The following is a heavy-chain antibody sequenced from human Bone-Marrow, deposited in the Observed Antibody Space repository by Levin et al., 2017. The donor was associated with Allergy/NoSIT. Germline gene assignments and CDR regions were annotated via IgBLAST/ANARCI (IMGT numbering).Heavy chain of an antibody. CDR1: GFTFGQYS. CDR3: AATRFTSGWRYSQRDH. V-gene: IGHV3-9*01. J-gene: IGHJ4*02. CDR2: ISWNGDNI. D-gene: IGHD6-19*01. Sequence: GGSLRLSCAAAGFTFGQYSFHWVRQGPGKGLEWVAGISWNGDNIGYADSVKGRLTISRDPAKNSLYLEMNSVRPEDTAFYYCAATRFTSGWRYSQRDHWSQGTRVNVHS.